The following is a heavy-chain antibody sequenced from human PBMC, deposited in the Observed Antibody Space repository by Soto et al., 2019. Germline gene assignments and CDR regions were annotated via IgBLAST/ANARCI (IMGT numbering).Heavy chain of an antibody. CDR3: ARGRLGGAAN. J-gene: IGHJ4*02. CDR1: GGSFSGYY. D-gene: IGHD3-16*01. CDR2: IDHSGGT. Sequence: QVQLQQWGTKLSKPSETLSLTCAVYGGSFSGYYWSWIRQPPGKGLEWIGEIDHSGGTNYNPSLKSRVTLSVDTSNSQFSLKLSSVTAADTARYYCARGRLGGAANWGQGTLVILSS. V-gene: IGHV4-34*01.